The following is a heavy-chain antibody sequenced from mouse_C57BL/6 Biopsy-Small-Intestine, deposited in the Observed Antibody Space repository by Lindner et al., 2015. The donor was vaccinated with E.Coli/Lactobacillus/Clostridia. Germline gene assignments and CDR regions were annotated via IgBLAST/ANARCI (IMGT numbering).Heavy chain of an antibody. V-gene: IGHV14-2*01. J-gene: IGHJ3*01. CDR2: IDPEYGET. Sequence: VQLQESGAELMKPGASVKLSCTASGFNIKDYYMHWVKQRTEQGLEWIGRIDPEYGETKYVPKFQGKATITADTSSNTAYLQLSSLTSEDTAVYYCTNFGPRFAYWGQGTLVTVSA. CDR1: GFNIKDYY. CDR3: TNFGPRFAY.